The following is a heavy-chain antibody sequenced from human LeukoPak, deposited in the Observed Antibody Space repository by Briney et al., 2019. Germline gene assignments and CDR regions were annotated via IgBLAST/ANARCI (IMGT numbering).Heavy chain of an antibody. J-gene: IGHJ4*02. V-gene: IGHV4-4*07. D-gene: IGHD5-18*01. CDR2: IHASGSS. CDR1: GVSITSYH. CDR3: ARDGLYSYGYSYFDY. Sequence: SETLSLTCTVSGVSITSYHWSWIRQPVGKGLEWIGRIHASGSSNYNPSLKSRVTMSVDTSKNQFSLKLTSVTAADTAVYYCARDGLYSYGYSYFDYWGQGTLVTVSS.